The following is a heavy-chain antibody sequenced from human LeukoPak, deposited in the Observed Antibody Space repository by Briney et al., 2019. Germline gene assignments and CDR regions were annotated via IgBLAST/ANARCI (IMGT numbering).Heavy chain of an antibody. V-gene: IGHV1-18*01. CDR1: GGTFSSYA. CDR3: ARYEPKYYDFWSGYYGSQDWFDP. Sequence: ASVKVSCKASGGTFSSYAISWVRQAPGQGLEWMGWISAYNGNTNYAQKLQGRVTMTTDTSTSTAYMELRSLRSDDTAVYYCARYEPKYYDFWSGYYGSQDWFDPWGQGTLVTVSS. CDR2: ISAYNGNT. J-gene: IGHJ5*02. D-gene: IGHD3-3*01.